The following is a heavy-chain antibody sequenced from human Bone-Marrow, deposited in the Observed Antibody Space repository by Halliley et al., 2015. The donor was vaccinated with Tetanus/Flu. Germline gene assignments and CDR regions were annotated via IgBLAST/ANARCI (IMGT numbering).Heavy chain of an antibody. J-gene: IGHJ4*02. V-gene: IGHV4-30-4*01. D-gene: IGHD1-26*01. CDR1: GGSISSGGYY. CDR3: ATLGQTSGNSFDN. Sequence: TLSLTCTVSGGSISSGGYYWSWIRQPPGKGLEWIGHIYNNEDTFYNPSLKSRVAISVDTSKSQFSLELSSVTAADTAVYYCATLGQTSGNSFDNWGQGIPVTVSS. CDR2: IYNNEDT.